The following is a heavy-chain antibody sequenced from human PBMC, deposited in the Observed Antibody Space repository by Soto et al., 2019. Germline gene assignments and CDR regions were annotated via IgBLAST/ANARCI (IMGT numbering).Heavy chain of an antibody. CDR3: VRSGDNYKLLDY. Sequence: PGGSLRLSCAASWFTLSEHDMICIRQAPGKGLEWIGYSSNSGSVTRYADSVKGQFSISRDNAKNSLYLQINSLRGDDTAIYYCVRSGDNYKLLDYWGQGTPVTVSS. V-gene: IGHV3-11*06. D-gene: IGHD1-1*01. J-gene: IGHJ4*02. CDR1: WFTLSEHD. CDR2: SSNSGSVT.